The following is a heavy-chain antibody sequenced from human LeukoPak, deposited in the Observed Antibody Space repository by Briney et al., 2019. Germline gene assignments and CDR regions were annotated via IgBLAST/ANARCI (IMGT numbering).Heavy chain of an antibody. CDR2: ISGSGGST. V-gene: IGHV3-23*01. CDR1: GFTFSSYA. CDR3: ARDHEDVYGSGSYKL. D-gene: IGHD3-10*01. J-gene: IGHJ4*02. Sequence: HPGGSLRLSCAASGFTFSSYAMSWVRQAPGKGLEWVSAISGSGGSTYYAGSVKGRITISRDNSKNTLYLQMDSLRSDDTAMYYCARDHEDVYGSGSYKLWGQGTRVTVSS.